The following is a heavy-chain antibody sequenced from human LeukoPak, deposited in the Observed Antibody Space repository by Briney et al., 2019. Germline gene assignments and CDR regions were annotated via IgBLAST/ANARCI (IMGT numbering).Heavy chain of an antibody. CDR2: LSSSGSTI. Sequence: GGSLRLSCAASGFTLRSYEMNWVRQAPGKGLEWVSYLSSSGSTIYYADSVKGRFTISRDNAKNALYLQMNSLRAEDTAVYYCARVGSITGSSFDYWGQGTLVTVSS. CDR3: ARVGSITGSSFDY. D-gene: IGHD1-14*01. CDR1: GFTLRSYE. V-gene: IGHV3-48*03. J-gene: IGHJ4*02.